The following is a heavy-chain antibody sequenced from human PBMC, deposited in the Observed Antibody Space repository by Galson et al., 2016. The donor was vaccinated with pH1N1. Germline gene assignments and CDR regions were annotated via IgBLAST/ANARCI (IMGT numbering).Heavy chain of an antibody. Sequence: SVKASCKASGYRFDNYFLHWVRQAPGQGVEWMGWINPNGGATNYAQKFQGGVTLTRDTSINTGFMELRGLTSDDTAVYFCAREGGVNGDYVFSYWGQGSLVIVSS. D-gene: IGHD4-17*01. V-gene: IGHV1-2*02. CDR3: AREGGVNGDYVFSY. CDR1: GYRFDNYF. CDR2: INPNGGAT. J-gene: IGHJ4*02.